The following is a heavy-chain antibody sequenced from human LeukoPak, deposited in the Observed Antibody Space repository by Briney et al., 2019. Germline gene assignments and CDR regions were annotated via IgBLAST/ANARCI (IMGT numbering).Heavy chain of an antibody. V-gene: IGHV4-61*02. CDR3: ARESRNWNYGYFDY. D-gene: IGHD1-7*01. Sequence: SQTLSLTCTVSGGSISSGSYYWSWIRQPAGKGLEWVGRIYTSGSTNYNPSLKCRVTISVDTSKNQFSLKLSSVTAADTAVYYCARESRNWNYGYFDYWGQGTLVTVSS. J-gene: IGHJ4*02. CDR1: GGSISSGSYY. CDR2: IYTSGST.